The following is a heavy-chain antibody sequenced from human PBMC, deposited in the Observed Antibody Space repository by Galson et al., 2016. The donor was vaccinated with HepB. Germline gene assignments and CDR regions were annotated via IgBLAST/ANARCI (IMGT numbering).Heavy chain of an antibody. Sequence: SLRLSCAASGFIFSVYGMHWVRQTPGKGLEWVAVISYDGSNKYYADSVKGRFTISRDNSKKTLYLQMNSLRAEDTAVYYCAKNLSYDIMTGYYANWYFDLWGRGTLVTVSS. CDR3: AKNLSYDIMTGYYANWYFDL. J-gene: IGHJ2*01. V-gene: IGHV3-30*18. CDR1: GFIFSVYG. D-gene: IGHD3-9*01. CDR2: ISYDGSNK.